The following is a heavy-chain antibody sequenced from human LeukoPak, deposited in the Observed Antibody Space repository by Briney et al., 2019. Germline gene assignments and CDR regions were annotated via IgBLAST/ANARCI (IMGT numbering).Heavy chain of an antibody. D-gene: IGHD6-13*01. CDR1: GFTFSSYE. CDR3: ARAGSSSWSDFDY. CDR2: ISSSGSTI. J-gene: IGHJ4*02. V-gene: IGHV3-48*03. Sequence: GGSLRLSCAASGFTFSSYEMNWVRQAPGKGLEWVSYISSSGSTIYYADSVKGRFTISRDNAKNSLYLQMNSLRAEDTAVYYCARAGSSSWSDFDYWGQGTLVTVSS.